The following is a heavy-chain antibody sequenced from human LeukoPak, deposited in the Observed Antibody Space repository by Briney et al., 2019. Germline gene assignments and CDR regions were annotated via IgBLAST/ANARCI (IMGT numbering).Heavy chain of an antibody. CDR2: VTWNSGSI. CDR3: ARVSSGWYDYYGMDV. CDR1: GFTFDDYA. D-gene: IGHD6-19*01. Sequence: GRSLRLSCPASGFTFDDYAMHWVRQAPAKGLEWVSGVTWNSGSIDYADSVKGRFTISRDNAKNSLYLQMNSLRPGDTAVYYCARVSSGWYDYYGMDVWGQGTTVTVSS. V-gene: IGHV3-9*01. J-gene: IGHJ6*02.